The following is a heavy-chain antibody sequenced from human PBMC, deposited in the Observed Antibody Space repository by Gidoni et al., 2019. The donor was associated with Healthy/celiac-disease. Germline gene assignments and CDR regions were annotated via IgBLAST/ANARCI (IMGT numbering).Heavy chain of an antibody. J-gene: IGHJ6*02. CDR1: GGTFSRYA. Sequence: QVQLVQSGAEVKKPGSSVKVSCKHSGGTFSRYAISWVRQAPGQGLGWMGGIIPIFGTANYAQKFQGRVTITADESTSTAYMELSSLRSEDTAVYYCARAPSYYYGMDVWGQGTTVTVSS. V-gene: IGHV1-69*01. CDR2: IIPIFGTA. CDR3: ARAPSYYYGMDV.